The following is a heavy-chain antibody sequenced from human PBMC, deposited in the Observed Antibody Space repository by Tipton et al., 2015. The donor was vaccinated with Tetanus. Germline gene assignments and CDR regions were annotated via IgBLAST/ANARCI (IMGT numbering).Heavy chain of an antibody. D-gene: IGHD3-10*01. CDR2: IYYSGIT. V-gene: IGHV4-59*12. CDR3: ASHYGSGSDDAFDI. CDR1: GGSISSYY. Sequence: TLSLTCTVSGGSISSYYWSWIRQSPGKGLEWIGYIYYSGITNYNPSLKSRVAISVDTSKNQFSLKLSSVTAADTAVYYCASHYGSGSDDAFDIWGQGTMVTVSS. J-gene: IGHJ3*02.